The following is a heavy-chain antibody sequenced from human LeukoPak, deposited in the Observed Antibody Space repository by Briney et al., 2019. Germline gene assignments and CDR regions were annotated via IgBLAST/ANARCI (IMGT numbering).Heavy chain of an antibody. Sequence: KGSGPTLVNPTQTLTLTCTFSGFSLSTTGVGVGWIRQPPGKALEWLALIYWDDDRRYNPSLSSRLTITKDTSKNQVVLRMTDMDPVDTATYYCAHRPLYSDSSGYYFFDSWGQGTLVTVSS. J-gene: IGHJ4*02. CDR2: IYWDDDR. D-gene: IGHD3-22*01. CDR3: AHRPLYSDSSGYYFFDS. V-gene: IGHV2-5*02. CDR1: GFSLSTTGVG.